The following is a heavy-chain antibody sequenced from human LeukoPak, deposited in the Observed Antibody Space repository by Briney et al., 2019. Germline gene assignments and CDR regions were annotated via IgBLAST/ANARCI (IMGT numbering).Heavy chain of an antibody. CDR3: ARIHSLYYYDSSGYGAFDI. CDR1: GFTFSSYG. V-gene: IGHV3-33*01. D-gene: IGHD3-22*01. CDR2: IWYDGNNK. Sequence: GGSLRLSCAASGFTFSSYGMHWVRQAPGKGLEWVAVIWYDGNNKYYADSVKGRFTISRDNSKNTLYLQMNSLRAEDTAVYYCARIHSLYYYDSSGYGAFDIWGQGTMVTVSS. J-gene: IGHJ3*02.